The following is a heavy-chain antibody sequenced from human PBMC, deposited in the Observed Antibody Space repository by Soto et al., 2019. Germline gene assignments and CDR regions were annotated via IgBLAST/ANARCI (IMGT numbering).Heavy chain of an antibody. CDR3: ARDEEGGSDCDLGY. V-gene: IGHV3-30-3*01. Sequence: QVQLVESGGGVVQPGRSLRLSCATSGFTFSSYLIHWVRQTPDKGLEWVAFISRDGSNEYYADSVKGRFTISRDNSKNTLYLEMNSLRAEDTAVYYCARDEEGGSDCDLGYWGQGTLVSVSS. D-gene: IGHD3-10*01. CDR1: GFTFSSYL. CDR2: ISRDGSNE. J-gene: IGHJ4*02.